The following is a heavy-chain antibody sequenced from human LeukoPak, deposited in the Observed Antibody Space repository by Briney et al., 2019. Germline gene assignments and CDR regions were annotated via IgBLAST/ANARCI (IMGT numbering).Heavy chain of an antibody. CDR3: AKRGSSWYPEYFQH. V-gene: IGHV4-4*02. CDR2: IYHSGST. Sequence: SGTLCLTCAASGGSISSSNWWSLLRQPPGKRLEGIGEIYHSGSTNYNPSLKSRVTISVDKSKNQFSLKLSSVTAADTAVYYCAKRGSSWYPEYFQHWGQGTLVTVSS. CDR1: GGSISSSNW. J-gene: IGHJ1*01. D-gene: IGHD6-13*01.